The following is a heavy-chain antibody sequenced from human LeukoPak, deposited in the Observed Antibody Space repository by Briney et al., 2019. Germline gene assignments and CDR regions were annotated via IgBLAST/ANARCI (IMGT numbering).Heavy chain of an antibody. J-gene: IGHJ4*02. CDR3: AKDRDPPYVGNSYGYYSDY. Sequence: GGSLRLSCAASGFTFENYAMHWVRQAPGKGLEWVSGISWNGGSIGYADFAKGRFTISRDNARNSLFLQMNTLKPEDMALYYCAKDRDPPYVGNSYGYYSDYWGQGTLVTVSS. V-gene: IGHV3-9*03. D-gene: IGHD5-18*01. CDR1: GFTFENYA. CDR2: ISWNGGSI.